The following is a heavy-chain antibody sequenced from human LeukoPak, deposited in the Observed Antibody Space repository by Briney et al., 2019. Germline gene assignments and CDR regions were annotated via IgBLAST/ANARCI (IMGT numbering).Heavy chain of an antibody. D-gene: IGHD3-10*01. V-gene: IGHV4-4*07. Sequence: SETLSLTCTVSGGSISSYYWSWIRQPAGKGLEWIGRIYTSGSTNYNPSLKSRVTMSVDTSKNQFSLKLSSVTAADTAVYYCARSIFGAYYYGSGSPGYYYYMDVWGKGTTVTISS. CDR2: IYTSGST. J-gene: IGHJ6*03. CDR1: GGSISSYY. CDR3: ARSIFGAYYYGSGSPGYYYYMDV.